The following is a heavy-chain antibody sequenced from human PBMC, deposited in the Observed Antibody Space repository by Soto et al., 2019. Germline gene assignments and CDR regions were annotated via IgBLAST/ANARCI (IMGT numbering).Heavy chain of an antibody. CDR1: GGTFSSYA. V-gene: IGHV1-69*12. Sequence: QVQLVQSGAEVKKPGSSVKVSCKASGGTFSSYAISWVRQAPGQGLEWMGGIIPIFDTADYAQKFQGRVTMTADESTGTAYMELSSLRSEDTAVYYCASHGITGTWVYYYGMDVWGQGTTVTVSS. CDR3: ASHGITGTWVYYYGMDV. CDR2: IIPIFDTA. J-gene: IGHJ6*02. D-gene: IGHD1-7*01.